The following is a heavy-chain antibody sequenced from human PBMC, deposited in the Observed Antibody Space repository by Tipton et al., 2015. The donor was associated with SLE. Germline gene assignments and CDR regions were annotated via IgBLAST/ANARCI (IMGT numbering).Heavy chain of an antibody. CDR2: INHSGST. V-gene: IGHV4-34*01. CDR1: GGSFSGYY. D-gene: IGHD2-2*01. CDR3: AALNIVVVSAPYMDV. J-gene: IGHJ6*03. Sequence: TLSLTCAVYGGSFSGYYWSWIRQPPGKGLEWIGEINHSGSTNYNPSLKSRVTISVDTSKNQFSLKLSSVTAADTAVYYCAALNIVVVSAPYMDVWGKGTTVTVSS.